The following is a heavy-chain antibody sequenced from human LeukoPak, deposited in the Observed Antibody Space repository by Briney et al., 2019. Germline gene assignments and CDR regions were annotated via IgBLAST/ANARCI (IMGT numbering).Heavy chain of an antibody. V-gene: IGHV1-8*01. CDR1: GYTFTSYD. CDR3: ARVPAYNWNDVDFDY. J-gene: IGHJ4*02. CDR2: MNPNSGNT. D-gene: IGHD1-20*01. Sequence: ASVKVSRKASGYTFTSYDINWVRQATGQGLEWMGWMNPNSGNTGYAQKFQGRVTMTRNTSISTAYMELSSLRSEDTAVYYCARVPAYNWNDVDFDYWGQGTLVTVSS.